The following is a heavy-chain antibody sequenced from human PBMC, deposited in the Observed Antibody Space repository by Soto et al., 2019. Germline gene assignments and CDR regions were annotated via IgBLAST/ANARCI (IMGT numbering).Heavy chain of an antibody. CDR1: GGTFSSYT. CDR3: ARQGYGDYPMRNGMDV. CDR2: IIPILGIA. Sequence: SVKVSCKASGGTFSSYTISWVRQAPGQGLEWMGRIIPILGIANYAQKFQGRVTITADKSTSTAYMELSSLRSEDTAVYYCARQGYGDYPMRNGMDVWGQGTTVTVSS. V-gene: IGHV1-69*02. J-gene: IGHJ6*02. D-gene: IGHD4-17*01.